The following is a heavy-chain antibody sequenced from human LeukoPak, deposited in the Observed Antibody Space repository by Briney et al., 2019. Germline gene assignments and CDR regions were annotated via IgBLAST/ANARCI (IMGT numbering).Heavy chain of an antibody. CDR3: AKTSLWDGSGHYYYMDV. CDR2: ISGSGDTT. Sequence: GGSLRLSCAASGFTFSNYAMSWVRQAPGKGLEWVSAISGSGDTTTYADSVKGRFTISRDNSKNTLYLQMNSLRTEDTAVYYCAKTSLWDGSGHYYYMDVWGKGTTVTISS. CDR1: GFTFSNYA. V-gene: IGHV3-23*01. J-gene: IGHJ6*03. D-gene: IGHD2-15*01.